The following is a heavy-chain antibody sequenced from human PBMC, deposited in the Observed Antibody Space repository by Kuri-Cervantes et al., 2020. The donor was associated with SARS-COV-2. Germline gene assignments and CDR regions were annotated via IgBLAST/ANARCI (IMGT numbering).Heavy chain of an antibody. J-gene: IGHJ4*02. CDR3: AKDSASAGFDY. CDR2: ISGPGSST. D-gene: IGHD6-13*01. V-gene: IGHV3-23*01. Sequence: GESLKSSCAASGFTFSNYAISWVRQAPGKGLEWVSAISGPGSSTHYAGSVKGRFTISRDNSKNTMYLQINSLRAEDTAVYYCAKDSASAGFDYWGQGTLVTVSS. CDR1: GFTFSNYA.